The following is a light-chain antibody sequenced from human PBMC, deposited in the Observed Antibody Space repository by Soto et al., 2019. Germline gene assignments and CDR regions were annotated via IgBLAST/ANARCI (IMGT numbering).Light chain of an antibody. CDR2: GAF. V-gene: IGKV3D-15*01. CDR3: QQYNKWRT. Sequence: EIVLTQSPATLSLSPGERATLSCRATQSVSSNLAWYQQKPGQAPRLLIYGAFTRDAAIPDRFNGSGSGTEFTLTIASLQSDDFAVYYCQQYNKWRTFGQGTKVDIK. J-gene: IGKJ1*01. CDR1: QSVSSN.